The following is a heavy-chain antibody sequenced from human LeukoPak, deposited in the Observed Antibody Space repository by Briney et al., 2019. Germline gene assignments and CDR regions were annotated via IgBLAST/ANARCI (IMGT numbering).Heavy chain of an antibody. CDR2: INHSGST. CDR3: AREIDTSSSGWYLDAFDI. CDR1: GGSFSGYY. D-gene: IGHD6-19*01. J-gene: IGHJ3*02. Sequence: SETLSLTCAVYGGSFSGYYWSWIRQPPGKGLEWIGEINHSGSTNYNPSLKSRVTISVDTSKNQFSLKLSSVTAADTAVYYCAREIDTSSSGWYLDAFDIWGQGTMVTVSS. V-gene: IGHV4-34*01.